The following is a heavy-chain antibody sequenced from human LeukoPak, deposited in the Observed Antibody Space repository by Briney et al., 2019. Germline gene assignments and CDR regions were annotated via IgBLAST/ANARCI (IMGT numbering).Heavy chain of an antibody. CDR2: IQQHGSET. V-gene: IGHV3-7*01. J-gene: IGHJ1*01. CDR1: GFTFSNYW. CDR3: ATSSRSNGREFQY. D-gene: IGHD2-8*01. Sequence: PGGSLRLSCEGSGFTFSNYWMSLVRQAPGKGLEWVANIQQHGSETYYGDSVKGRFTISRDNAKYSLYLQMNSMRAEDTAVYYCATSSRSNGREFQYWGQGTLVTVSS.